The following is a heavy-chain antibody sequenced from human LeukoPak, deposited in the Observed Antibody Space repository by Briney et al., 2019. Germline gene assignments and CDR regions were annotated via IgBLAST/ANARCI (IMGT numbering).Heavy chain of an antibody. D-gene: IGHD3-10*01. V-gene: IGHV1-3*01. CDR3: ASGPDYYDSGSYLPS. Sequence: ASVKVSCKASGYTFTNHAMHWVRQAPGQRLEWMGWINAGNGNTKYSQKFQGRVTITGDTSASTAYMEVSSLRSEDTAVYYCASGPDYYDSGSYLPSWGQGTLVTVSS. CDR2: INAGNGNT. CDR1: GYTFTNHA. J-gene: IGHJ5*02.